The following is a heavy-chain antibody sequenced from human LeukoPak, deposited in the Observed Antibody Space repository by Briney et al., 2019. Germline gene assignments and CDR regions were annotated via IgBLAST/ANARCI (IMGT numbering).Heavy chain of an antibody. CDR1: GGSISSVGYY. CDR2: IHYSGKT. Sequence: SETLSLTCTVSGGSISSVGYYWSWIRQRPGKGLEWIGYIHYSGKTYYNSSLKSRITISVDTSKNHFSLKLSSVTAADTAVYYCARERGTVVTPFDYWGQGTLVTVSS. V-gene: IGHV4-31*03. J-gene: IGHJ4*02. CDR3: ARERGTVVTPFDY. D-gene: IGHD4-23*01.